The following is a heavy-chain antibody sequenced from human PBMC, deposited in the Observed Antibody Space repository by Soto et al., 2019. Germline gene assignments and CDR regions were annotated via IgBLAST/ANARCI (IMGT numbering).Heavy chain of an antibody. J-gene: IGHJ4*02. CDR1: GGSISSSSYY. D-gene: IGHD5-12*01. CDR3: ARRSRTIVATVTDY. Sequence: SETLSLTCTVSGGSISSSSYYWGWIRQPPGKGLEWIGSIYYSGSTYYNPSLKSRVTISVDTSKNQFSLKLSSVTAADTAVYYCARRSRTIVATVTDYWGQGTLVTVSS. CDR2: IYYSGST. V-gene: IGHV4-39*01.